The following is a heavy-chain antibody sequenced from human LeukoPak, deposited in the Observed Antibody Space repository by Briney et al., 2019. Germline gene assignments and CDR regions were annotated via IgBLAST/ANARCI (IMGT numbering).Heavy chain of an antibody. CDR2: IIPIFGTA. D-gene: IGHD3-22*01. CDR1: GGTFSSYA. J-gene: IGHJ4*02. Sequence: GASVKVSCKASGGTFSSYAISWVRQAPGQGLEWMGGIIPIFGTANYAQKFQGRVTITADESTSTAYMELSSLRSEDTAVYCCARDAPYYYDSSGSDDYWGQGTLVTVSS. CDR3: ARDAPYYYDSSGSDDY. V-gene: IGHV1-69*13.